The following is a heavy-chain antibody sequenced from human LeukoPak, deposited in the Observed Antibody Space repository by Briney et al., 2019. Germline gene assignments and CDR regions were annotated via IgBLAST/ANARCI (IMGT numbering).Heavy chain of an antibody. CDR1: GGSISSYY. V-gene: IGHV4-34*01. Sequence: SETLSLTCTVSGGSISSYYWSWIRQPPGKGLEWIGEINHSGSTNSNPSLKSRVTISVDASKNQFSLKLSSVTAADTAVYYCARGGWELPEGALDYWGQGTLVTVSS. CDR3: ARGGWELPEGALDY. CDR2: INHSGST. D-gene: IGHD1-26*01. J-gene: IGHJ4*02.